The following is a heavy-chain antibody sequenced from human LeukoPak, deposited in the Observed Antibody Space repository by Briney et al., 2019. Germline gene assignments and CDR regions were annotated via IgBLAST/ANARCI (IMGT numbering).Heavy chain of an antibody. V-gene: IGHV3-30-3*01. D-gene: IGHD2-15*01. J-gene: IGHJ4*02. CDR1: GFTFSSYA. CDR3: ARDRLGYCSGGSCYWAHFDY. CDR2: ISYDGSNK. Sequence: GGSLRLSCAASGFTFSSYAMHWVRQAPGKGLEWVAVISYDGSNKYYADSVKDRFTISRDNSKNTLYLQMNSLRAEDTAVYYCARDRLGYCSGGSCYWAHFDYWGQGTLVTVSS.